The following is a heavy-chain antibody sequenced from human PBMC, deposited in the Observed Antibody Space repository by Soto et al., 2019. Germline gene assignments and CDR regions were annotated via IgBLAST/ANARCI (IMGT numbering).Heavy chain of an antibody. Sequence: QVQLVQSGAEVKKPGSSVKVSCKASGGTFSSYTISWVRQAPGQGLEWMGRIIPILGIANYAQKFQGRVTMTADTSASTAYMERSSLRSEDTAVYYCAMEYCSSTSCYRDYWGQGTLVTFSS. D-gene: IGHD2-2*02. J-gene: IGHJ4*02. CDR1: GGTFSSYT. CDR3: AMEYCSSTSCYRDY. V-gene: IGHV1-69*02. CDR2: IIPILGIA.